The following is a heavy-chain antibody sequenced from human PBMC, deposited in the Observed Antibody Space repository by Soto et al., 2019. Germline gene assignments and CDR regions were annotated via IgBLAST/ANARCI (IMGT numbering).Heavy chain of an antibody. J-gene: IGHJ4*02. CDR3: ARMGQYYDILTGYWSGYYFDY. V-gene: IGHV2-70*11. CDR2: IEWDDDK. D-gene: IGHD3-9*01. Sequence: GAAPGSHKRSVRIDCSFRWFPLSNKGKCVSWIRQPPGKALEWLARIEWDDDKYYSTSLKTRLTISKDTSKNQVVLTMTNMDPVDTATYYCARMGQYYDILTGYWSGYYFDYWGQGTLVTVSS. CDR1: WFPLSNKGKC.